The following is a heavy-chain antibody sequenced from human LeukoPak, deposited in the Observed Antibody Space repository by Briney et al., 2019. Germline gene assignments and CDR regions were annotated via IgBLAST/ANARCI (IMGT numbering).Heavy chain of an antibody. J-gene: IGHJ4*02. Sequence: GGSLRLSCAASGFTFSSYSMNCVRQAPGKGLEWVSSISSSSSYIYYADSVKVRFTISRDKAKNSLYLQMNSLRAEDTAVYYCARVEAAADFDYWGQGTLVTVSS. V-gene: IGHV3-21*01. CDR1: GFTFSSYS. CDR3: ARVEAAADFDY. CDR2: ISSSSSYI. D-gene: IGHD6-13*01.